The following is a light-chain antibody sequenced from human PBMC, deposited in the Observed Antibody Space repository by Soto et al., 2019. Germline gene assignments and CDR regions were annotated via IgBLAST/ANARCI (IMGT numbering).Light chain of an antibody. J-gene: IGKJ1*01. CDR1: QSVSSN. CDR2: GAS. V-gene: IGKV3-15*01. Sequence: EIVMTQSPATLSVSPGERATLSCRASQSVSSNLAWYQQKPGQAPRLLIYGASTRATGIPGRFSGSGSATEFTLTISSLHSEDFAFYYCQQYNNWPQTFGQGTKVEIK. CDR3: QQYNNWPQT.